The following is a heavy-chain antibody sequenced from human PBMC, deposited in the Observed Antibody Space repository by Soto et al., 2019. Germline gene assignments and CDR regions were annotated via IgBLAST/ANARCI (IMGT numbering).Heavy chain of an antibody. CDR3: ARGPSGDKVDS. CDR2: IYDGGRT. CDR1: GGSISTVDYW. Sequence: QVQLQESGPGLVKPSQTLSLTCTVSGGSISTVDYWWSWIRQSPDMGLEWIGHIYDGGRTYNNPSLDSGVTMSVDTAKSRLSLTLSSDRAADTAVYYCARGPSGDKVDSWGQGTLVTVSS. J-gene: IGHJ4*02. V-gene: IGHV4-30-4*01. D-gene: IGHD7-27*01.